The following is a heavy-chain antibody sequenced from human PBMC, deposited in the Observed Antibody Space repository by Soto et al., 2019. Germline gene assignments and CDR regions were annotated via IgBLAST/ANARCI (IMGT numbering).Heavy chain of an antibody. Sequence: PSETLSLTCAVSSGSISSSNWWSWVRQPPGKGLEWIGEIYHSGSTNYNPSLKSRVTISVDKSKNQFSLKLSSVTAADTAVYYCARGQGYCSGGSCLNWSDPSGKRTLVTVSS. CDR2: IYHSGST. D-gene: IGHD2-15*01. V-gene: IGHV4-4*02. CDR1: SGSISSSNW. CDR3: ARGQGYCSGGSCLNWSDP. J-gene: IGHJ5*02.